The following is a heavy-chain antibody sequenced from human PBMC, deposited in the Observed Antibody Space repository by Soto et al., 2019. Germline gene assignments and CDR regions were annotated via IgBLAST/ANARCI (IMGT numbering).Heavy chain of an antibody. D-gene: IGHD3-9*01. V-gene: IGHV3-30-3*01. J-gene: IGHJ4*02. CDR3: ARDLGIYDILTGYSDY. Sequence: PGGSLRLSCAASGFTFSSYAMHWVRQAPGKGLEWVAVISYDRSNKYYADSVKGRFTISRDNSKNTLYLQMNSLRAEDTAVYYCARDLGIYDILTGYSDYWGQGTLVTVSS. CDR2: ISYDRSNK. CDR1: GFTFSSYA.